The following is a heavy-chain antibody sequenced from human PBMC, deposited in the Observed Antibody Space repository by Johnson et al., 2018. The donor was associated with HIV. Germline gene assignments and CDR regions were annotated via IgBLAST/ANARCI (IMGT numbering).Heavy chain of an antibody. D-gene: IGHD2-15*01. CDR1: GFTFSSYA. V-gene: IGHV3-30-3*01. CDR3: ARPDSVVVVANAFDI. Sequence: VQLVESGGGVVQPGRSLRLSCAASGFTFSSYAMHWVRQAPGKGLEWVAVISYDGSNKYYADSVKGRFTISRDNSKNTLYLQMNSLRAEDTAVYYCARPDSVVVVANAFDIWGQGTMVTVSS. J-gene: IGHJ3*02. CDR2: ISYDGSNK.